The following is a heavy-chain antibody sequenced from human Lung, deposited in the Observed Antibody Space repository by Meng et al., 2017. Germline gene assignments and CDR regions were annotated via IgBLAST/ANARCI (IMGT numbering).Heavy chain of an antibody. J-gene: IGHJ4*02. V-gene: IGHV4-34*01. CDR1: GGSFSDYY. CDR3: ARGPTTMAHDFDY. Sequence: QVQLQQGGAGLLKLSETLSLTCVVSGGSFSDYYWSWIRQPPGKGLEWIGEINHSGSTNYNPSLERRATISVDTSQNNLSLKLSSVTAADSAVYYCARGPTTMAHDFDYWGQGTLVTVSS. D-gene: IGHD4-11*01. CDR2: INHSGST.